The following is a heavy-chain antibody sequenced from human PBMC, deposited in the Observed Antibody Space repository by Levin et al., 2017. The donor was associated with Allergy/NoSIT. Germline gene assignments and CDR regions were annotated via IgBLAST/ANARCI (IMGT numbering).Heavy chain of an antibody. CDR3: AKDRGSYHGDDLDC. CDR2: ITGSDIST. Sequence: PGGSLRLSCAASGFSSGSHAMSWVRQAPGKGLEWVSVITGSDISTYYADSVKGRFTISRANSKNTLYLQMNSLRAEDTAVYYCAKDRGSYHGDDLDCWGQGILVTVSS. D-gene: IGHD4-17*01. J-gene: IGHJ4*02. V-gene: IGHV3-23*01. CDR1: GFSSGSHA.